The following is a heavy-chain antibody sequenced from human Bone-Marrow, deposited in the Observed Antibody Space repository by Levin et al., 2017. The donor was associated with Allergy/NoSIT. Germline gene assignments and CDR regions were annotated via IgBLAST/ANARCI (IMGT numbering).Heavy chain of an antibody. CDR2: MYHSGET. CDR1: GGSIGSNNW. V-gene: IGHV4-4*02. D-gene: IGHD3-16*01. CDR3: ARRYTTVRGGGYYYYGMDV. J-gene: IGHJ6*02. Sequence: SETLSLTCAVSGGSIGSNNWWTWVRQSPGKGLEWIGEMYHSGETNYNPSLKSRVTISVDKSKNQFSLKLKSVTAADTAVYYCARRYTTVRGGGYYYYGMDVWGQGTTVTVS.